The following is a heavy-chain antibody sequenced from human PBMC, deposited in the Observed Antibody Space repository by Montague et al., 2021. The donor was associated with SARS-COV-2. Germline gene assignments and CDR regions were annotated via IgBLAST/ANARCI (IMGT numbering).Heavy chain of an antibody. CDR1: GGSINSGSYY. CDR2: IYTSGST. V-gene: IGHV4-61*02. D-gene: IGHD2-15*01. Sequence: TLSLTCTVSGGSINSGSYYWSWIRQPAGKGLEWIGRIYTSGSTNYNPSLKSRVTISVDTSENQFSPKLSSVTAADTAVYYCARGCSGGSCYPNPFSTWGQGTLVTVSS. J-gene: IGHJ5*02. CDR3: ARGCSGGSCYPNPFST.